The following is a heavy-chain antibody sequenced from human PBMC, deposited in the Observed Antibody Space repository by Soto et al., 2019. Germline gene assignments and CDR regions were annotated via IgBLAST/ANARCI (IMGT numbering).Heavy chain of an antibody. D-gene: IGHD6-19*01. CDR1: GGTFSSYA. CDR3: ARDGVAGTPSFDY. CDR2: INAGNGKT. J-gene: IGHJ4*02. Sequence: ASVKVSCKASGGTFSSYAISWVRQAPGQRLEWMGGINAGNGKTNYSQKFQGRVTITRDTSASTAYMELSSLRSEDTAVYYCARDGVAGTPSFDYWGQGTLVTVSS. V-gene: IGHV1-3*01.